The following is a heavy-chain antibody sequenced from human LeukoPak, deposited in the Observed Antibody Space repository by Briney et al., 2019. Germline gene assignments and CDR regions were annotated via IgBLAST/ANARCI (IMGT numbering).Heavy chain of an antibody. CDR1: DGSFSGYY. D-gene: IGHD3-22*01. CDR3: ARARYYDSSRWYFDY. CDR2: INHRGST. J-gene: IGHJ4*02. V-gene: IGHV4-34*01. Sequence: SETLSLTCAVYDGSFSGYYWSWIRQPPGKGLEWIGEINHRGSTNHNPSLKSRVTISVDTSKNQFSLKLRSVTAADTAVYYCARARYYDSSRWYFDYWGQGTLVTVSS.